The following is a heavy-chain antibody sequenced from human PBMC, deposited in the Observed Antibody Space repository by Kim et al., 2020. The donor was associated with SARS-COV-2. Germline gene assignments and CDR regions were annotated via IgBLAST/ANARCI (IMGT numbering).Heavy chain of an antibody. Sequence: SVKVSCKASGGTFSSYAISWVRQAPGQGLEWMGGIIPIFGTANYAQKFQGRVTITADESTSTAYMELSSLRSEDTAVYYCASGCSGGSWPRYYFDYWGQGTLVTVSS. CDR1: GGTFSSYA. CDR3: ASGCSGGSWPRYYFDY. D-gene: IGHD2-15*01. J-gene: IGHJ4*02. V-gene: IGHV1-69*13. CDR2: IIPIFGTA.